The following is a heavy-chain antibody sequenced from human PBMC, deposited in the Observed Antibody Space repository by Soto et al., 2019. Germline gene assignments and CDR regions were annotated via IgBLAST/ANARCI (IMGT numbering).Heavy chain of an antibody. Sequence: QVQLQESGPGLVKPSQTLSLSCTVSGGSISSGDYYWSWIRQPPGKGLEWIGYIYYSGSTYYNPSLKSRVTVSVDTSKHQFSLKLSSVTAADTAVYSCARGAATHGGFDLWGQGTLVTVSS. CDR3: ARGAATHGGFDL. D-gene: IGHD2-15*01. CDR2: IYYSGST. J-gene: IGHJ5*02. CDR1: GGSISSGDYY. V-gene: IGHV4-30-4*01.